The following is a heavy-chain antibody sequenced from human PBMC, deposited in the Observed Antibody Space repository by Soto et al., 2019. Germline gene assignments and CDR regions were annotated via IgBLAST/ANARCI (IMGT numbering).Heavy chain of an antibody. Sequence: EVQLVESGGGLVQPGGSLKLSCAASGFTFSGSAMHWVRQASGKGLEWVGRIRSKANSYATAYVASVKGRFTISRDDSKITAYLQMNSLKTEDTAVYYCTSQGYSYGFVYWGQGTLVTVSS. CDR2: IRSKANSYAT. CDR3: TSQGYSYGFVY. J-gene: IGHJ4*02. V-gene: IGHV3-73*02. CDR1: GFTFSGSA. D-gene: IGHD5-18*01.